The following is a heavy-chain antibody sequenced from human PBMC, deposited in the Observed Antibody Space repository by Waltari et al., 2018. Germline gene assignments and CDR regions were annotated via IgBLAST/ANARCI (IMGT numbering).Heavy chain of an antibody. CDR2: IVPIPRLT. Sequence: QVQVVQSGTEVKKPGSSVRVSCKVSGDTFNKYAISWVRQAPGQGLEWMGKIVPIPRLTNCSQKSRDRVTLTATTSTTTAFMDLTDLTSEDTAVYYCALSPQQLLAFDFWGQGTMVTVSS. CDR3: ALSPQQLLAFDF. V-gene: IGHV1-69*04. D-gene: IGHD6-13*01. J-gene: IGHJ3*01. CDR1: GDTFNKYA.